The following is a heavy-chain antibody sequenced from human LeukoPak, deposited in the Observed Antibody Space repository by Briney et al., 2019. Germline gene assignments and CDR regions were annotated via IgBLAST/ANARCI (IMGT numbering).Heavy chain of an antibody. V-gene: IGHV3-23*01. CDR2: VSDSGGST. J-gene: IGHJ6*02. CDR1: GFTFSNYA. D-gene: IGHD3-22*01. CDR3: AKGLAYFYDSSGVYGMDV. Sequence: GGSLRLSCAASGFTFSNYAMSWVRQAPGKGLEWVSVVSDSGGSTDYADSVKGRFTISRDNSKNTLYLQMNNLRAEDTAVYYCAKGLAYFYDSSGVYGMDVRGQGTTVTVSS.